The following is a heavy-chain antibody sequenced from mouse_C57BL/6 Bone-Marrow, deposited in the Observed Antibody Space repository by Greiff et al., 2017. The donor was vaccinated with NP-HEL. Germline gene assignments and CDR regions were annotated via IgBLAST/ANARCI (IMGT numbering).Heavy chain of an antibody. CDR2: INPNNGGT. Sequence: EVQLQQSGPELVKPGASVKISCKASGYTFTDYYMNWVKQSHGKSLEWIGDINPNNGGTSYNQKFKGKATLTVDKSSSTAYMELRSLTSEDSAVYYCARFFPLKGAMDYWGQGTSVTVSS. CDR1: GYTFTDYY. D-gene: IGHD6-1*01. CDR3: ARFFPLKGAMDY. V-gene: IGHV1-26*01. J-gene: IGHJ4*01.